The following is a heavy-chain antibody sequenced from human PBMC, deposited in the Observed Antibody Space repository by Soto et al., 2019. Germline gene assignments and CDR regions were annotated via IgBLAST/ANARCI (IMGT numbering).Heavy chain of an antibody. J-gene: IGHJ3*02. CDR2: IIPILGIA. CDR1: GGTFSSYT. D-gene: IGHD2-15*01. V-gene: IGHV1-69*02. Sequence: ASVKVSCKASGGTFSSYTISWVRQAPGQGLEWMGRIIPILGIANYAQKFQGRVTITADKSTSTAYMELSSLRSEDTAVYYCAILRLGYCSGGSCFSPFRAFDIWGQGTMVTVSS. CDR3: AILRLGYCSGGSCFSPFRAFDI.